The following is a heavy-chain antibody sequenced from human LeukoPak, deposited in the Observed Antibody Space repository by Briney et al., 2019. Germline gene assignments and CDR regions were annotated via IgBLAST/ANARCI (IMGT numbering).Heavy chain of an antibody. Sequence: PSETLSLTCTVSGGSISSYYWSWIRQPAGKGLEWIGRIYTSGSTNYNPPLKSRVTISVDKSKNQFSLKLSSVTAADTAVYYCARGGDSSGFYWGQGTLVTVSS. CDR3: ARGGDSSGFY. V-gene: IGHV4-4*07. D-gene: IGHD6-19*01. CDR1: GGSISSYY. CDR2: IYTSGST. J-gene: IGHJ4*02.